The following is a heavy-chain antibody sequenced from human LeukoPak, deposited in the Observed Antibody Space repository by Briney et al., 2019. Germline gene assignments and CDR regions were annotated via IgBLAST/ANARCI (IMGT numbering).Heavy chain of an antibody. V-gene: IGHV3-7*01. CDR1: GDSISTPHW. Sequence: ETLSLTCDVSGDSISTPHWWSWVRQAPGKGLEWVANIKQDGSEKYYVDSVKGRFTISRDNAKNSLYLQMNSLRAEDTAVYYCARERGKRGYSYGLWYWGQGTLVTVSS. J-gene: IGHJ4*02. CDR3: ARERGKRGYSYGLWY. D-gene: IGHD5-18*01. CDR2: IKQDGSEK.